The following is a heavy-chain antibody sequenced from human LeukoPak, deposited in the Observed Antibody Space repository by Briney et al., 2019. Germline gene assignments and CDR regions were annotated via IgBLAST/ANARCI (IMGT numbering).Heavy chain of an antibody. CDR2: INWNGGST. D-gene: IGHD2-8*01. J-gene: IGHJ6*03. Sequence: GVSLRLSCAASGFTCHDYGMSWVRQAPGKGLEWVSGINWNGGSTGYADSVKGRFTISRDNAKNSLYLQMNSLRAEDTALYYCAREDCTNGVCPLDYYMDVWGKGTTVTVSS. CDR3: AREDCTNGVCPLDYYMDV. CDR1: GFTCHDYG. V-gene: IGHV3-20*04.